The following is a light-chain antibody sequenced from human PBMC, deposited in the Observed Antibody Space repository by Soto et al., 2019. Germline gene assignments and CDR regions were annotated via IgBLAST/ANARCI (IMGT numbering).Light chain of an antibody. CDR2: GAS. CDR1: QYIGSN. CDR3: QQYNNWPIT. Sequence: EIVMTQSPATLSVSPWERATLSCRASQYIGSNLAWYQQKPGQAPRLLIYGASTRATGIPARFSGSGSGTEFTLTISSLQSEDFAVYYCQQYNNWPITFGQGTRLEIK. J-gene: IGKJ5*01. V-gene: IGKV3-15*01.